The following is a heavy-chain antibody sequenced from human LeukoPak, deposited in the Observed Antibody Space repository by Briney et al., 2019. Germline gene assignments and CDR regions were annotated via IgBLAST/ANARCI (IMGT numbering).Heavy chain of an antibody. V-gene: IGHV3-7*01. D-gene: IGHD5-18*01. CDR1: GFTFSSYW. J-gene: IGHJ4*02. CDR2: IKQDESEK. Sequence: PGGSLRLSCAVSGFTFSSYWMSWVRQAPGKGLEWVANIKQDESEKYYVDSVKGRFTISRDNAKDSLYLQMNSLRAEDTAVYYCAREATNSYTAMVLYWGQGTLVTVSS. CDR3: AREATNSYTAMVLY.